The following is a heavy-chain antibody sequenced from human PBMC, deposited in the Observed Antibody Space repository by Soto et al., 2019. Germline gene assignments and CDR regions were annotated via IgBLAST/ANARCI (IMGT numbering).Heavy chain of an antibody. Sequence: GGSLRLSCAASGFTFSSYAVSWARQTPGKGLEWVSTISASGAYTYYADSVKGRFTISRDNSKNTLYLQMRSLRAGDTATYYCAKEVIAARPYYFDYWGQGTLVTVSS. CDR2: ISASGAYT. V-gene: IGHV3-23*01. D-gene: IGHD6-6*01. CDR3: AKEVIAARPYYFDY. CDR1: GFTFSSYA. J-gene: IGHJ4*02.